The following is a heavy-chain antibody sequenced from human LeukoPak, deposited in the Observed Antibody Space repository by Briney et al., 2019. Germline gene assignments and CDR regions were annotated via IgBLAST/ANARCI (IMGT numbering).Heavy chain of an antibody. D-gene: IGHD5-18*01. CDR2: VNAGNGKT. Sequence: GASVKVSCKASGYTFSSHAMHWVRQAPGQRLEWTGWVNAGNGKTKYSQKFQGRVTITGDTSASTAYMELSSLRSEDTAVYYCARDVIDGRGYSYGYDYWGQGTLVTVSS. V-gene: IGHV1-3*01. CDR1: GYTFSSHA. J-gene: IGHJ4*02. CDR3: ARDVIDGRGYSYGYDY.